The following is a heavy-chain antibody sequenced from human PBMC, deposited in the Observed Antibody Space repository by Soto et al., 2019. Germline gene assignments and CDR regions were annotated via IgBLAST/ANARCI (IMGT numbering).Heavy chain of an antibody. Sequence: PGGSLRLSCAASGFTFSSYAMTWVRQAPGKGLEWVSSISGSGGATYYADSVKGRFTISRDDSKSTLYLQMNSLRAEDTALYYCAKAGRPYYDLWSENRFDPWGQGTLVTVPS. V-gene: IGHV3-23*01. J-gene: IGHJ5*02. CDR3: AKAGRPYYDLWSENRFDP. CDR1: GFTFSSYA. D-gene: IGHD3-3*01. CDR2: ISGSGGAT.